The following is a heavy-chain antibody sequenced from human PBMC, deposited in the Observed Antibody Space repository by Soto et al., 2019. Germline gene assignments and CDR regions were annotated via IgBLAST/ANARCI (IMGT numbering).Heavy chain of an antibody. J-gene: IGHJ4*02. V-gene: IGHV3-74*01. CDR1: GFTFNIYW. Sequence: EVQLVESGGGLVQPGGSLRLSCVASGFTFNIYWMHWVRQAPGKGLEWVSRIDNDGSATTYADSVKGRFTISRDNAKNTLFLQMNTLRVYDTAVYYCARDNWNSYWGQGTLVTVSS. CDR3: ARDNWNSY. D-gene: IGHD1-1*01. CDR2: IDNDGSAT.